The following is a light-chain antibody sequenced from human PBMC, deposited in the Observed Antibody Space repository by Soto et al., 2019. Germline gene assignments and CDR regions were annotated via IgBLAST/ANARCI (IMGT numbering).Light chain of an antibody. CDR2: SDN. J-gene: IGLJ2*01. V-gene: IGLV1-44*01. CDR1: SSNIGIKT. CDR3: ATWDDSLNAVV. Sequence: QSVLTQPPSASGTPGQRVTISCSGTSSNIGIKTVNWYQQLPGTAPKLLIHSDNQRPSGVPARLSGSKSGTSASLAISGVQSEDEADYHCATWDDSLNAVVFGGGTKLTVL.